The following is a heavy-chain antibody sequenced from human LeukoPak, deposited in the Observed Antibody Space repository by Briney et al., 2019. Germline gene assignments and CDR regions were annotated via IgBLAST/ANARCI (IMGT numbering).Heavy chain of an antibody. V-gene: IGHV1-18*01. CDR1: GYTFTSYG. Sequence: GASVKVSCKASGYTFTSYGISWVRQAPGQGLEWMGWISAHNGNTNYAQKLQGRVTMTTDTSTSTAYMELRSLRSDDTAVYYCARGRHYDSSGYYQLLWYWGQGTLVTVSS. CDR2: ISAHNGNT. J-gene: IGHJ4*02. CDR3: ARGRHYDSSGYYQLLWY. D-gene: IGHD3-22*01.